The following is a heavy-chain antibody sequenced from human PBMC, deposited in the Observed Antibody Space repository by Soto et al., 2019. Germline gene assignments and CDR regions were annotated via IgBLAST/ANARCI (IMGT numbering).Heavy chain of an antibody. D-gene: IGHD6-19*01. CDR3: GKDGGVGEGLVPGEGKWFDP. J-gene: IGHJ5*02. V-gene: IGHV3-30*18. CDR2: ISYDGSNK. Sequence: QVQLVESGGGVVQPGRSLRLSCAASGFTFSSYGMHWVRQAPGKGLEWVAVISYDGSNKYYADSVKGRFTISRDNSKNTLDLPMKRLGAEDTAGYFCGKDGGVGEGLVPGEGKWFDPWGQGTLVTVSS. CDR1: GFTFSSYG.